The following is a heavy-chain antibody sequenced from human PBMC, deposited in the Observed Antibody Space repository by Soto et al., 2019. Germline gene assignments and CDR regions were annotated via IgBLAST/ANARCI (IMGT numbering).Heavy chain of an antibody. Sequence: ASVKVSCKASGYTFTSYAMDWVRQAPGQRLEWMGWINAGNGNTKYSQKFQGRVTITRDTSASTAYMELNSLRSEDTAVYYCARDGYYDSSGYRSDFDYWGQGTLVTVSS. V-gene: IGHV1-3*01. CDR3: ARDGYYDSSGYRSDFDY. J-gene: IGHJ4*02. D-gene: IGHD3-22*01. CDR2: INAGNGNT. CDR1: GYTFTSYA.